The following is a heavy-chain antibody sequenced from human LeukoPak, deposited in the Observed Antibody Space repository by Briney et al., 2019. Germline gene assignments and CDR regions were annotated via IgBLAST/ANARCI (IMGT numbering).Heavy chain of an antibody. V-gene: IGHV3-21*01. CDR3: ARDPYSGNYGNYYYYYMDV. CDR2: ISSSSSYI. CDR1: GFTFSSYS. J-gene: IGHJ6*03. Sequence: PGGSLRLSCAASGFTFSSYSMNWVRQAPGKGLEWVSSISSSSSYIYYADSVKGRFTISRDNAKDSLYLQMNSLGPEDTAVYYCARDPYSGNYGNYYYYYMDVWGKGTTVTISS. D-gene: IGHD1-26*01.